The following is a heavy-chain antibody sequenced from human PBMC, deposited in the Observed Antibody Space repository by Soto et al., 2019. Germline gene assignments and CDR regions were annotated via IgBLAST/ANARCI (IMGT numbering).Heavy chain of an antibody. J-gene: IGHJ4*02. CDR1: GFTFRSYA. CDR2: ISYDGSNK. V-gene: IGHV3-30-3*01. Sequence: PGGSLRLSCAASGFTFRSYAMHWVRQAPGKGLEWVAVISYDGSNKYYADSVKGRFTISRDNSKNTLYLQMNSLRAEDTAVYYCASHSSGWYYFDYWGQGTLVTVSS. D-gene: IGHD6-19*01. CDR3: ASHSSGWYYFDY.